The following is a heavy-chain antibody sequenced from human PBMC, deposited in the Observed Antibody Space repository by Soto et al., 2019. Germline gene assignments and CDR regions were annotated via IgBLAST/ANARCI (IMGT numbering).Heavy chain of an antibody. Sequence: GGSMRLSCAPSGFTSNDYYMSWIPQAPGKGLEWVSYISSSGSTIYYADSVKGRFTISRDNAKNSLYLQMNSLRAEDTAVYYCASPRGVCSGGSCYSTHRYSVPLGRG. D-gene: IGHD2-15*01. CDR2: ISSSGSTI. CDR3: ASPRGVCSGGSCYSTHRYSVP. J-gene: IGHJ2*01. CDR1: GFTSNDYY. V-gene: IGHV3-11*01.